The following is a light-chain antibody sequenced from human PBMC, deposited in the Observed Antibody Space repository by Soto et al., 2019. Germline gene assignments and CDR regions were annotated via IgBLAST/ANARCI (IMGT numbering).Light chain of an antibody. CDR2: GNN. CDR3: ATWDDSLSGVV. CDR1: SANIGAAYN. J-gene: IGLJ2*01. Sequence: QSVLTQPPSVSGAPGQRVTISCTGSSANIGAAYNVDWYQQLPGTAPKLLIYGNNNRPSGVPARFSGSKSGTSASLAISGLRSEDEADYYCATWDDSLSGVVFGGGTQLTVL. V-gene: IGLV1-40*01.